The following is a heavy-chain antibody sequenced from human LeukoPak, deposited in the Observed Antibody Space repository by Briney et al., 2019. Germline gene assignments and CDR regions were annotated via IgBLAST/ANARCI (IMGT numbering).Heavy chain of an antibody. D-gene: IGHD5-18*01. CDR3: ASGAYSFYYMDV. CDR2: IYYRGST. J-gene: IGHJ6*03. V-gene: IGHV4-59*01. CDR1: GVSISSYY. Sequence: SETLSLTCTVSGVSISSYYWSWIRQPPGKGLEWIGYIYYRGSTNYKPSLKSRVTISVETYKNQFSLKLSSVNAADTAVYYCASGAYSFYYMDVWGKGTTVTISS.